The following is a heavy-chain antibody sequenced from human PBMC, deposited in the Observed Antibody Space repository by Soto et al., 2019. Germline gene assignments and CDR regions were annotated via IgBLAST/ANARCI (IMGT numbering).Heavy chain of an antibody. J-gene: IGHJ5*02. CDR3: ERVIWGNKEWFDP. D-gene: IGHD7-27*01. CDR1: GVSVTAGNL. Sequence: QVHLQESGPGLVKPWGTLSLTCAVSGVSVTAGNLWSWRRQSPGKGLEWSGEVFPDGSTNYNPSPNSRGPIALDKSQTKFSLILASVTAADAALYFCERVIWGNKEWFDPWGQGTLVTVSS. V-gene: IGHV4-4*02. CDR2: VFPDGST.